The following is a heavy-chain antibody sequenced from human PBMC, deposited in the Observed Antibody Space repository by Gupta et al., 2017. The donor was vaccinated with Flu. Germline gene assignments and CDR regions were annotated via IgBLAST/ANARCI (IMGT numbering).Heavy chain of an antibody. D-gene: IGHD2-21*02. CDR1: GDTFSRNT. CDR3: VRLTPCGGDCYYFQH. J-gene: IGHJ1*01. Sequence: QVQLVQSGAEVKKSGSSVKVSCKASGDTFSRNTFSWVRQAPGQGLEWMGGILPVIGATNYAQEFQGRVTITADEATSTVYMEVSSLKSDDTAVYYCVRLTPCGGDCYYFQHWGQGTLVTVPS. CDR2: ILPVIGAT. V-gene: IGHV1-69*01.